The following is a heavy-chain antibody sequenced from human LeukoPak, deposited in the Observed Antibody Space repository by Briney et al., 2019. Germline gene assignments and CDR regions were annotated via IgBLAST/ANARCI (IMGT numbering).Heavy chain of an antibody. Sequence: GGSLRLSCAASGFTFNSYAVHWVRQAPGKGLEWVAVISYDGSINFYAASVKGRFTISRDNSKNTLYLQMNGLRADDTALYFCARDRRYCGGGSCYFDYFFDYWGQGTLVTVSS. V-gene: IGHV3-30*04. CDR2: ISYDGSIN. CDR1: GFTFNSYA. D-gene: IGHD2-15*01. CDR3: ARDRRYCGGGSCYFDYFFDY. J-gene: IGHJ4*02.